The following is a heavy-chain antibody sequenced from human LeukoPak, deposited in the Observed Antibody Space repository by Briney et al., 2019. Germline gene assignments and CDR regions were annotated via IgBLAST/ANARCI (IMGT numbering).Heavy chain of an antibody. CDR3: ARDGFGTGSN. CDR1: GLTFSNYW. Sequence: SGGSLRLSCAASGLTFSNYWMDWVRQAPGKGLEWVANIKQDGSEKNYVDSVKGRFITSRDNAKNSLYLQMNTLRADDTAVYYCARDGFGTGSNWGQGTLVTVSS. D-gene: IGHD3-16*01. J-gene: IGHJ4*02. CDR2: IKQDGSEK. V-gene: IGHV3-7*03.